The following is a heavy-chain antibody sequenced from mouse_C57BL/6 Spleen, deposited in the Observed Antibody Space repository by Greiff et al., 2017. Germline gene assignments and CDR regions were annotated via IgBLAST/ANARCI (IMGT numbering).Heavy chain of an antibody. J-gene: IGHJ2*01. D-gene: IGHD1-1*01. Sequence: QVQLKQPGAELVMPGASVKLSCKASGYTFTSYWMHWVKQRPGQGLEWIGEIDPSDSYTNYNQKFKGKSTLTVDKSSSTAYMQLSSLTSEDSAVYYCARYDGSSVDYWGQGTTLTVSS. CDR1: GYTFTSYW. V-gene: IGHV1-69*01. CDR3: ARYDGSSVDY. CDR2: IDPSDSYT.